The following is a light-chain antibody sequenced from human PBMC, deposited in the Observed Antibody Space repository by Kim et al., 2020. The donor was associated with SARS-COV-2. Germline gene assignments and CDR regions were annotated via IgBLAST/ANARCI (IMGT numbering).Light chain of an antibody. CDR2: ST. CDR3: NSRDTSGIHLV. V-gene: IGLV3-19*01. J-gene: IGLJ3*02. CDR1: SLRNFF. Sequence: VALGQTVTFTCQGDSLRNFFANWYLQKPGQAPVLFMYSTNRPSGIPDLFSGSSSGNTSSLTLTGTLSEDEADYYCNSRDTSGIHLVFVGGTQLTVL.